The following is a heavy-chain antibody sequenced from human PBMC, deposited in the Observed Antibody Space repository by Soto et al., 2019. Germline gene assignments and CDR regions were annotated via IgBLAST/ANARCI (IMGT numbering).Heavy chain of an antibody. J-gene: IGHJ4*02. CDR1: GFTFNGFL. V-gene: IGHV3-7*01. CDR3: ARDGTRLYYYDSSGYPDY. D-gene: IGHD3-22*01. Sequence: GGSLRLSCAASGFTFNGFLMNWVRQAQGKGLEWVATIKGDGSEKQYADAVKGRFTISRDNAKNTLYLQMNSLRAEDTAVYYCARDGTRLYYYDSSGYPDYWGQGTLVTVSS. CDR2: IKGDGSEK.